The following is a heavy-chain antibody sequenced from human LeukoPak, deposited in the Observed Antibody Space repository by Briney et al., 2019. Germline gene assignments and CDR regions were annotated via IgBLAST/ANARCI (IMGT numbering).Heavy chain of an antibody. J-gene: IGHJ5*02. CDR2: ISSSSSYI. D-gene: IGHD5-18*01. Sequence: GGSLRLSCAASGFTFSSYSMNWVRQAPGKGLEWVSSISSSSSYIYYADSVKGRFTISRDNAKNSLYLQMNRLKTEDTAVYSCTRDRLGYNYRTNWFDPWGQGTLVTVSS. CDR3: TRDRLGYNYRTNWFDP. CDR1: GFTFSSYS. V-gene: IGHV3-21*03.